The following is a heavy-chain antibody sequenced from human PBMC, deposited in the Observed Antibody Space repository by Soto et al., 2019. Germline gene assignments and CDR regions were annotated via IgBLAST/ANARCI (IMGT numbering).Heavy chain of an antibody. Sequence: QVQLVESGGGVVQPGRSLRLSCAASGFTFSSYGMHWVRQAPGKGLEWVAVIWYDGSNKYYADSVKGRFTISRDNSKNTLYLQMNSLRAEDTAVYYCASPLPQMNDYWGQGTLVTVSS. V-gene: IGHV3-33*01. CDR3: ASPLPQMNDY. CDR1: GFTFSSYG. CDR2: IWYDGSNK. J-gene: IGHJ4*02.